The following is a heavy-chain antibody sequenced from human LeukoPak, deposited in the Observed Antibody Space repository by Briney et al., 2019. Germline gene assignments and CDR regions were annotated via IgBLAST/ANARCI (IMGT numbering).Heavy chain of an antibody. CDR3: ARDLQYDYVWGSYRSGFDY. V-gene: IGHV4-30-4*08. J-gene: IGHJ4*02. CDR2: IYYSGST. CDR1: SGSISSSSYY. D-gene: IGHD3-16*02. Sequence: SETLSLTCTVSSGSISSSSYYWSWIRQPPGKGLEWIGYIYYSGSTYYNPSLKSRVTISVDTSKNQFSLKLSSVTAADTAVYYCARDLQYDYVWGSYRSGFDYWGQGTLVTVSS.